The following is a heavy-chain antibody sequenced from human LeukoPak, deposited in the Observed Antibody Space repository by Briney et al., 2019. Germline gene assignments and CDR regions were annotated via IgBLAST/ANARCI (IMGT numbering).Heavy chain of an antibody. CDR3: ARHIPFDC. J-gene: IGHJ4*02. CDR1: GFTFSSSS. Sequence: GGSLRLSCAASGFTFSSSSMNWGRQAPEKGLEWVSYISTRGGTIYYADSVKGRFTISRDNAKNSLYLQMDSLRAEDTAVYYCARHIPFDCWGQGTLVTVSS. V-gene: IGHV3-48*01. D-gene: IGHD2-21*01. CDR2: ISTRGGTI.